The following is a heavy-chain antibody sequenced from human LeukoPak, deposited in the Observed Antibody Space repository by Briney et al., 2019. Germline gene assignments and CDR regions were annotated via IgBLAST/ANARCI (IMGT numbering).Heavy chain of an antibody. Sequence: GGSLRLSCSASGFTFSAHAVHWVRQAPGKGLEYVSAISPNGGSTYYADSVKGRFTISRDNAKNTVDLQMNSLRVEDTAVYYCAGRRSSGWYAYWGQGTLVTVSS. V-gene: IGHV3-64*04. CDR1: GFTFSAHA. CDR2: ISPNGGST. D-gene: IGHD6-19*01. J-gene: IGHJ4*02. CDR3: AGRRSSGWYAY.